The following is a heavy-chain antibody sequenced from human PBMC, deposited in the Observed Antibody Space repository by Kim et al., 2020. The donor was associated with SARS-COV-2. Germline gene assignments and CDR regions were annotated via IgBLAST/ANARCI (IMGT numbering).Heavy chain of an antibody. CDR1: GGSITSSNW. CDR2: VYHTEST. J-gene: IGHJ5*02. CDR3: ARTSGDRGWFDP. V-gene: IGHV4-4*02. D-gene: IGHD7-27*01. Sequence: SETLSLTCAVSGGSITSSNWWSWVRQPPGKGLEWIGEVYHTESTNYNSSLKSRVTISLDKSKNHFSLKLGSVTAADTAVYYCARTSGDRGWFDPWGPGTLVTVSS.